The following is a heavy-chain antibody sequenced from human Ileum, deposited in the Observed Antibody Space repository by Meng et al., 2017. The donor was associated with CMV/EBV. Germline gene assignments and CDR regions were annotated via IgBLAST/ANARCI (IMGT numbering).Heavy chain of an antibody. Sequence: GGSLRLSCAASGFTFSSSWMSWVRQAPGKGLEWVSSISSSSSYIYYADSVKGRFTISRDNAKNSLYLQMNSLRAEDTAVYYCARGPDTIFGAIGRFDPWGQGTLVTVSS. D-gene: IGHD3-3*01. J-gene: IGHJ5*02. V-gene: IGHV3-21*01. CDR2: ISSSSSYI. CDR3: ARGPDTIFGAIGRFDP. CDR1: GFTFSSSW.